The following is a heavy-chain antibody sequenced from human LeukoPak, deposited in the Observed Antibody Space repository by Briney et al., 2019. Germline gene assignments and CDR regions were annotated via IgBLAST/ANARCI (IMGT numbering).Heavy chain of an antibody. CDR3: ARGQLLHIYYYYYMDL. D-gene: IGHD2-15*01. CDR1: GGTFSSYA. V-gene: IGHV1-2*02. J-gene: IGHJ6*03. CDR2: INPNTDRT. Sequence: ASVKVSCKASGGTFSSYAISWVRQAPGQGLEWMGGINPNTDRTDYAHSFQGRVTMTRDTSISTAYMELSRLRSDDTAVYYCARGQLLHIYYYYYMDLWGKGTTVTISS.